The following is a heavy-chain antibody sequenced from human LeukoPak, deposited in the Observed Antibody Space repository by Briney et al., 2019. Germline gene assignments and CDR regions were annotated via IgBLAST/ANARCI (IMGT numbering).Heavy chain of an antibody. V-gene: IGHV4-39*02. CDR2: IYHSGST. Sequence: SETLSLTCTVSGGSLSSTSYYWGWIRQPPGKGLEWIGSIYHSGSTYYNPSLKSRVTISVDTSKNQFSLKLSSVTAADTAVYYCAKETGAALLPDHWGQGTLVTVSS. CDR3: AKETGAALLPDH. D-gene: IGHD1-1*01. CDR1: GGSLSSTSYY. J-gene: IGHJ4*02.